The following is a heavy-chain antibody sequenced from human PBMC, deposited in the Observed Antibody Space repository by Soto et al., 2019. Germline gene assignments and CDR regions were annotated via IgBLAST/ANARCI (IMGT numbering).Heavy chain of an antibody. V-gene: IGHV6-1*01. CDR1: GDSVSSNSAA. CDR2: TYYRSKWYN. D-gene: IGHD2-15*01. Sequence: SQTLSLTCAISGDSVSSNSAAWNWIRQSPSRGLEWLGRTYYRSKWYNDYAVSVKSRITINPDTSKNQFSLQLNSVTPEDTAVYYCARDYCSGGSCYSTPYWYYGMDVWGQGATVTVSS. CDR3: ARDYCSGGSCYSTPYWYYGMDV. J-gene: IGHJ6*02.